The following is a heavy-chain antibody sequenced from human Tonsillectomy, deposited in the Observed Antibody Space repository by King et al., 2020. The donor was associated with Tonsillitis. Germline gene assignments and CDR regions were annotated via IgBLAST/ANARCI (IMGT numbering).Heavy chain of an antibody. J-gene: IGHJ3*01. Sequence: VQLVESRGGLVKPGGSLRLSCAASGFTFGDYYMIWIRQAPGKGLEWVSYISSSGYTIYYADSVKGRFTISRDNAKNSLYLQMNSLRAEDTAVYYCARDSGASRAFDFWGQGTMVTVSS. CDR2: ISSSGYTI. CDR3: ARDSGASRAFDF. V-gene: IGHV3-11*01. CDR1: GFTFGDYY.